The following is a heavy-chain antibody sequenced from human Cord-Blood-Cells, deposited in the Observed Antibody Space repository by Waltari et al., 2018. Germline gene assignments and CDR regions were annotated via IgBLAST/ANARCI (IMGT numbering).Heavy chain of an antibody. Sequence: QLQLQESGPGLVKPSETLSLTCTVSGGSISSSSYYWGWIRQPPGKGLEWIGSIYYSGSTYYMPSLKSRVTISVDTSKNQFSLKLSSGTAADTAVYYCARLRGGYCSSTSCYTGHDDAFDIWGQGTMVTVSS. CDR1: GGSISSSSYY. CDR2: IYYSGST. D-gene: IGHD2-2*02. CDR3: ARLRGGYCSSTSCYTGHDDAFDI. V-gene: IGHV4-39*01. J-gene: IGHJ3*02.